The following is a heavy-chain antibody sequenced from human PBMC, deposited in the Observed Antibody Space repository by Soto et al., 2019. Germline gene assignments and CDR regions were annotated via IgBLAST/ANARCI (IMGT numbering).Heavy chain of an antibody. J-gene: IGHJ4*02. CDR3: VKESESDV. CDR1: GFTFSTYV. D-gene: IGHD3-10*01. Sequence: PGGSLRLSCAASGFTFSTYVMHWVRQAPGKGLEWVAVISYDGNNKYYADSVKGRFTISRDNSKNTVYLQMNSLRTEDTAVYYCVKESESDVWGQGSLVTVSS. CDR2: ISYDGNNK. V-gene: IGHV3-30*18.